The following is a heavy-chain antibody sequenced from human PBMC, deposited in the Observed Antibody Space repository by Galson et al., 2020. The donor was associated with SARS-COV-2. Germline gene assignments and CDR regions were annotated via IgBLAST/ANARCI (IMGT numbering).Heavy chain of an antibody. D-gene: IGHD3-22*01. CDR1: GFTFSSYA. Sequence: TGGSLRLSCAASGFTFSSYAMSWVRQAPGKGLEWVSAISGSGGSTYYADSVKGRFTISRDNSKNTLYLQMNSLRAEDTAVYYCAKDCLGYYDTVGGDAFDIWGQGTMVTVSS. V-gene: IGHV3-23*01. CDR3: AKDCLGYYDTVGGDAFDI. CDR2: ISGSGGST. J-gene: IGHJ3*02.